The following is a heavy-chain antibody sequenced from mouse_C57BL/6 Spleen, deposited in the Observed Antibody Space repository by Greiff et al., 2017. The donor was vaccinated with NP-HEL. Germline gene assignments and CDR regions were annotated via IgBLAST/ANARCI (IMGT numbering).Heavy chain of an antibody. CDR3: TTGSKSAY. Sequence: VQLQQSGAELVRPGASVKLSCTASGFNIKDDYMHWVKQRPEQGLEWIGWIDPENGDTEYASKFQGKATITADTSSNTAYLQLSSLTSEDTAVYYCTTGSKSAYWGQGTLVTVSA. CDR2: IDPENGDT. V-gene: IGHV14-4*01. CDR1: GFNIKDDY. J-gene: IGHJ3*01. D-gene: IGHD2-5*01.